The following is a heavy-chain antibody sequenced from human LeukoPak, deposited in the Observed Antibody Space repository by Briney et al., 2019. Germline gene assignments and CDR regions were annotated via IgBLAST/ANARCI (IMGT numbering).Heavy chain of an antibody. CDR2: IYYSGST. J-gene: IGHJ3*02. V-gene: IGHV4-39*07. Sequence: PSETLSLTCTVSGGSITDSAYHWAWVRQPPGKGLEWIGSIYYSGSTYYNPSLKSRVTISVDTSKNQFSLKLSSVTAADTAVYYCARASGAFDIWGQGTMVTVSS. CDR1: GGSITDSAYH. CDR3: ARASGAFDI.